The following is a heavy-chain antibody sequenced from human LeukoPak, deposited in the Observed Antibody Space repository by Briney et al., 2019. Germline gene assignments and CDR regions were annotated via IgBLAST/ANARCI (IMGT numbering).Heavy chain of an antibody. CDR3: ARGQDYYDTYLDY. Sequence: VASVKVSCKASGYTFTRYRISWVRQAPGQGLEWMGWISAYNGNTNYAQKLQGRVTMTTDTSTSTAYMELRSLKSDDTAVYYCARGQDYYDTYLDYWGQGTLVTVSS. CDR1: GYTFTRYR. V-gene: IGHV1-18*01. D-gene: IGHD3-22*01. CDR2: ISAYNGNT. J-gene: IGHJ4*02.